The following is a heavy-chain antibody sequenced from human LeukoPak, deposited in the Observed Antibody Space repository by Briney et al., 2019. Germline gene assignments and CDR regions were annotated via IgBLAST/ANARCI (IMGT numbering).Heavy chain of an antibody. Sequence: KPSETLSLTCTVSGGSISNNYWSWFRQPPGKGLEWIGYIYYSGSTNYNPSLKSRVTISVDTSKSQFSLKLSSVTAADTAVYYCARDGRGAGYSSSWYGNYYYYYGMDVWGQGTTVTVSS. CDR3: ARDGRGAGYSSSWYGNYYYYYGMDV. CDR2: IYYSGST. D-gene: IGHD6-13*01. CDR1: GGSISNNY. J-gene: IGHJ6*02. V-gene: IGHV4-59*01.